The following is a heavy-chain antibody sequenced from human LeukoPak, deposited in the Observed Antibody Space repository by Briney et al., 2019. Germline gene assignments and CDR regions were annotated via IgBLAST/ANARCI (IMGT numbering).Heavy chain of an antibody. CDR1: GGTFSSYA. J-gene: IGHJ5*02. CDR3: ARVVVPAVPYNWFDP. Sequence: SVKVSCKASGGTFSSYAISWVRQAPGQGLEWMGGIIPIFGTANYAQKFQGRVTITTDESTSTAYMELSSLRSEDTAVYYCARVVVPAVPYNWFDPWGQGTLVTVSS. CDR2: IIPIFGTA. D-gene: IGHD2-2*01. V-gene: IGHV1-69*05.